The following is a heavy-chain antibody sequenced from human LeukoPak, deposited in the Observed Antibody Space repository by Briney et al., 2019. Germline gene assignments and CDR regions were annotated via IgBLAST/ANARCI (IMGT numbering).Heavy chain of an antibody. CDR3: ARVPPVYNSGNYYKGTHFDY. V-gene: IGHV4-30-2*01. J-gene: IGHJ4*02. D-gene: IGHD3-10*01. CDR2: IYHSGST. CDR1: GGSISSGGYY. Sequence: SETLSLTCTVSGGSISSGGYYWSWIRQPPGKGLEWIGYIYHSGSTYYNPSLKSRVTISVDRSKNQFSLKLSSVTAADTAVYYCARVPPVYNSGNYYKGTHFDYWGQGTLVAVSS.